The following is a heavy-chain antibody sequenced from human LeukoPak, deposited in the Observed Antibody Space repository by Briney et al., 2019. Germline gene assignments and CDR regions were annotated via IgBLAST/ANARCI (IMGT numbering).Heavy chain of an antibody. CDR1: GYTFTSYG. CDR3: ARDSGVGATPTA. CDR2: ISAYNGNT. Sequence: ASVKVSCKASGYTFTSYGISWVRQAPGQGLEWMGWISAYNGNTNYAQKLQGRVTMTRDTSISTAYMELSRLRSDDTAVYYCARDSGVGATPTAWGQGTLVTVSS. J-gene: IGHJ5*02. V-gene: IGHV1-18*04. D-gene: IGHD1-26*01.